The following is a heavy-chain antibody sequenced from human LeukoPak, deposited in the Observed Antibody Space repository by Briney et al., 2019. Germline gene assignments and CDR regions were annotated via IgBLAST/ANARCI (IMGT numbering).Heavy chain of an antibody. CDR1: GFTFSSYA. V-gene: IGHV3-30*04. D-gene: IGHD2-15*01. CDR3: ARDTCSGGSCYTWLIDY. J-gene: IGHJ4*02. CDR2: ISYDGSNK. Sequence: GRSLRLSCAASGFTFSSYAMHWVRQAPGKGLEWVAVISYDGSNKYYADSVKGRFTISRDNSKNTLYLQMNSLRAEDTAVYYCARDTCSGGSCYTWLIDYWGQGTLVTVSS.